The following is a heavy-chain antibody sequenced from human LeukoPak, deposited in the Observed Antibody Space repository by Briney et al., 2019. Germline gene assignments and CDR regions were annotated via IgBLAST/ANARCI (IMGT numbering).Heavy chain of an antibody. J-gene: IGHJ4*02. Sequence: GGSLRLSCAASGFTVSSNYMSWVRQAPGKGLEWVSVIYSGSSTYYADSVKGRFTISRDNSKNTLYLQMNSLRAEDTAVYYCARSPKGYSSSWYDYWGQGTLVTVSS. CDR3: ARSPKGYSSSWYDY. CDR1: GFTVSSNY. V-gene: IGHV3-53*01. CDR2: IYSGSST. D-gene: IGHD6-13*01.